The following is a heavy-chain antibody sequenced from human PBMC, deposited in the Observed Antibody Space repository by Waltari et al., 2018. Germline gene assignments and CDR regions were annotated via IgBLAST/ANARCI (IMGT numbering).Heavy chain of an antibody. CDR1: GGSFSGYY. CDR2: INHSGST. D-gene: IGHD2-15*01. J-gene: IGHJ5*02. V-gene: IGHV4-34*01. CDR3: ARTGYFSGGSGYFNWFDP. Sequence: QVQLQQWGAGLLKPSETLSLTCAVYGGSFSGYYWSWIRQPPGKGLEWIGEINHSGSTNYNPSLKSRVTISVDTSKNQFSLKRSSVTTADTAVYYCARTGYFSGGSGYFNWFDPWGQGTLVTVSS.